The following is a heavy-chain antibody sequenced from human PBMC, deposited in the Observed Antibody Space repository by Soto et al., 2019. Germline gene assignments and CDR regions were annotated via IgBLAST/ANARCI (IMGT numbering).Heavy chain of an antibody. V-gene: IGHV1-3*01. CDR1: GYTFTSYA. CDR2: INAGNGNT. CDR3: ARDHFYCISTSCRTYYYYGMDV. J-gene: IGHJ6*02. Sequence: GASVKVSCKASGYTFTSYAMHWVRQAPGQRLEWMGWINAGNGNTKYSQKFQGRVTITRDTSASTAYMELSSLRSEDTAVYYCARDHFYCISTSCRTYYYYGMDVWGQGTTVTVSS. D-gene: IGHD2-2*01.